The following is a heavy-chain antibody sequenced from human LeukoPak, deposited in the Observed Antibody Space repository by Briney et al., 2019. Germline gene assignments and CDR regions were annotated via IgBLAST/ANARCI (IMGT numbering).Heavy chain of an antibody. J-gene: IGHJ4*02. CDR2: IIPIFGTA. CDR1: GYTFTSYA. CDR3: ARVRCNGDCYSPLKYYFDY. D-gene: IGHD2-21*02. Sequence: GASVKVSCKASGYTFTSYAISWVRQAPGQGLEWMGGIIPIFGTANYAQKFQGRVTITADESTSTAYMELSSLRSEDTAVYYCARVRCNGDCYSPLKYYFDYWGQGTLVTVSS. V-gene: IGHV1-69*13.